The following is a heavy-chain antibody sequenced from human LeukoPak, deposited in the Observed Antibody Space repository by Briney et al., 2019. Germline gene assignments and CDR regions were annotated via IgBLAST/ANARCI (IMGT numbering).Heavy chain of an antibody. CDR3: ARDLGGSGRYNWFDP. D-gene: IGHD3-10*01. Sequence: PGGSLRLSCAASGFTFSDYYMSWIRQAPGKGLERVSYIGSSGSTIYYADSVKGRLTISRDNAKNSLYLQMNSLRAEDTAVYYCARDLGGSGRYNWFDPWAREPWSPPPQ. CDR1: GFTFSDYY. V-gene: IGHV3-11*01. CDR2: IGSSGSTI. J-gene: IGHJ5*02.